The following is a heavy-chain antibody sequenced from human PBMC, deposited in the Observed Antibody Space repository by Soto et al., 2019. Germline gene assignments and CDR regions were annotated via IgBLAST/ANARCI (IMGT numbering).Heavy chain of an antibody. CDR2: IIPIFGTA. CDR3: ARDPSSGSYNWFDP. CDR1: GGTFSRYA. J-gene: IGHJ5*02. V-gene: IGHV1-69*13. D-gene: IGHD1-26*01. Sequence: ASVKVSCKASGGTFSRYAISWVRQAPGQGLEWMGGIIPIFGTANYAQKFQGRVTITADESTSTAYMELSSLRSEDTAVYYCARDPSSGSYNWFDPWGQGTLVTVSS.